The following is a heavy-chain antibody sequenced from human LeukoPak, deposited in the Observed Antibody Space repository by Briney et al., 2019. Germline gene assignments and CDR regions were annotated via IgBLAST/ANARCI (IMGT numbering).Heavy chain of an antibody. D-gene: IGHD2-21*02. V-gene: IGHV3-21*01. J-gene: IGHJ4*02. CDR1: GFTFSSYS. CDR3: ATAHIVVVTAANDY. CDR2: ISSSSSYI. Sequence: GGSLRLSCAASGFTFSSYSMNWVRQAPGKGLEWVSSISSSSSYIYYADSVKGRFTISRDNAKNSLYLQMNSLRAEDTAVYYCATAHIVVVTAANDYWGQGTLVTVSS.